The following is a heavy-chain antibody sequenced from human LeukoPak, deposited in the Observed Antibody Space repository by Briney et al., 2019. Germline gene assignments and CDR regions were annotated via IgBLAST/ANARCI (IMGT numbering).Heavy chain of an antibody. CDR3: ASVTYYDSSGYYLGDY. J-gene: IGHJ4*02. V-gene: IGHV1-2*06. D-gene: IGHD3-22*01. CDR1: IYIFSNYG. Sequence: ASVKVSCKASIYIFSNYGVNWVRQAPGQGLEWMGRINPNSGGTNYAQKFQGRVTMTRDTSISTAYMELSRLKSDDTAVYYCASVTYYDSSGYYLGDYWGQGTLVTVSS. CDR2: INPNSGGT.